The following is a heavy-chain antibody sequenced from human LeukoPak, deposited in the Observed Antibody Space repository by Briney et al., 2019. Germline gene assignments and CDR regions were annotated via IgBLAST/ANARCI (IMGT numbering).Heavy chain of an antibody. CDR3: ARAPVTVKDSFDI. CDR2: IFTSGST. V-gene: IGHV4-4*07. CDR1: GGSINNYY. D-gene: IGHD4-11*01. Sequence: SETLSLTCAVSGGSINNYYWSWIRQPAGKGLEWIGRIFTSGSTNYNASLKNRVTMSVDTSKNQFSLKLRSMTAADTAVYYCARAPVTVKDSFDIWGQGTMVTVSS. J-gene: IGHJ3*02.